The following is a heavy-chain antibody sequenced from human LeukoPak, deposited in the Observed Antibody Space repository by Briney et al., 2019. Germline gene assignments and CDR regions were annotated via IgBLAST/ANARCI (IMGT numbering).Heavy chain of an antibody. J-gene: IGHJ5*02. D-gene: IGHD6-19*01. V-gene: IGHV1-8*01. CDR3: ARGRGSGHKENWFDP. CDR2: MNPNSGNT. Sequence: ASVKVSCKASGYAFTTCDINWVRQATGQGPEWMGWMNPNSGNTGYTQNFQGRDTMTRNTSISTAYMELSSLKSEDTAVYYCARGRGSGHKENWFDPWGQGTLVTVSS. CDR1: GYAFTTCD.